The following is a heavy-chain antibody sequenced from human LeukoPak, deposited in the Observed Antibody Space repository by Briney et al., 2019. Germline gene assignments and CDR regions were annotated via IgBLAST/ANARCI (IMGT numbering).Heavy chain of an antibody. V-gene: IGHV4-39*01. CDR2: IYYSGST. CDR3: ASPRRELRFLEWLQDAFDI. J-gene: IGHJ3*02. CDR1: GGSISSSSYY. Sequence: SETLSLTCTVSGGSISSSSYYWGWIRQPPGKGLEWIGSIYYSGSTYYNPSLKSRVTISVDTSKNQFSLKPSSVTAADTAVYYCASPRRELRFLEWLQDAFDIWGQGTMVTVSS. D-gene: IGHD3-3*01.